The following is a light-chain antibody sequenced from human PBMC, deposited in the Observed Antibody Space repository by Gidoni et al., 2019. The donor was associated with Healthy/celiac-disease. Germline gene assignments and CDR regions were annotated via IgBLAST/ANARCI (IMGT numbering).Light chain of an antibody. CDR1: QSVSSY. CDR3: QHRSNWPRIT. J-gene: IGKJ5*01. Sequence: EIVLTQSPATLSLSPGERANLSCRASQSVSSYLAWYQKKPGQAPRLLIYDASNRATGIPARFSGSGSGTDFTLTISSLEPEDFAVYYCQHRSNWPRITFGQGTRLEIQ. CDR2: DAS. V-gene: IGKV3-11*01.